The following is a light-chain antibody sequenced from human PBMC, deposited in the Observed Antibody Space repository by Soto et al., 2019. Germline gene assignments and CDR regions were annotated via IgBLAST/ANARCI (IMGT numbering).Light chain of an antibody. J-gene: IGKJ4*01. V-gene: IGKV1-33*01. Sequence: DIQMTQSPSSLSASVGDRITITCQASQDITQYLNWYQQKPGKAPNLLIFDGSRLAAGLPSRFCGSGFETYVTFTISGIQPEDFALYYCEQLTSLQVTFGGGTKVEIK. CDR1: QDITQY. CDR3: EQLTSLQVT. CDR2: DGS.